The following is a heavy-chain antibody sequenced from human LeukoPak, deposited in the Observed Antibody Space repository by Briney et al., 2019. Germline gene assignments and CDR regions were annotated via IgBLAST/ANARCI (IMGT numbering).Heavy chain of an antibody. Sequence: PSETLSLTCTVSGGSINSYYWSWIRQPPGKGPEWIGYIYYSGSTNYNPSLKSRVTISVDTSKNQFSLKLSSVTAADTAVYYCARGAPYYYDSSGYLFDYWGQGTLVTVSS. V-gene: IGHV4-59*01. D-gene: IGHD3-22*01. J-gene: IGHJ4*02. CDR3: ARGAPYYYDSSGYLFDY. CDR2: IYYSGST. CDR1: GGSINSYY.